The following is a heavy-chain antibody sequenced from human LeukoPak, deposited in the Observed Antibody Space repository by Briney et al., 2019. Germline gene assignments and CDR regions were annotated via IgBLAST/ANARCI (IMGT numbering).Heavy chain of an antibody. CDR1: GGSFSGYY. Sequence: PSETLSLTCAVYGGSFSGYYWGWIRQPPGKGLEWIGSIYHSGSTYYNPSLKSRVTISVDTSKNQFSLKLSSVTAADTAVYYCARDPVGGYSYGTGDWFDPWGQGTLVTVSS. V-gene: IGHV4-38-2*02. J-gene: IGHJ5*02. D-gene: IGHD5-18*01. CDR2: IYHSGST. CDR3: ARDPVGGYSYGTGDWFDP.